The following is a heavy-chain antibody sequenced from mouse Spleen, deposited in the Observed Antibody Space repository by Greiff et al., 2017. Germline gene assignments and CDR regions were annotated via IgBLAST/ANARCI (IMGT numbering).Heavy chain of an antibody. Sequence: VQLQQSGAELVRPGTSVKLSCKASGYTFTSYWMHWVKQRPGQGLEWIGVIDPSDNYTNYNQKFKDKATLTVDTSSSTAYMQLSSLTSEDSAVYYCARGDYDDGFFAYWGQGTLVTVSA. CDR2: IDPSDNYT. CDR3: ARGDYDDGFFAY. D-gene: IGHD2-4*01. J-gene: IGHJ3*01. CDR1: GYTFTSYW. V-gene: IGHV1-59*01.